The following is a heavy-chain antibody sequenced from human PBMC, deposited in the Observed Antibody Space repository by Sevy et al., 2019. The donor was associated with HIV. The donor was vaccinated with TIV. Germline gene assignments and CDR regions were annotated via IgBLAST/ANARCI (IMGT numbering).Heavy chain of an antibody. CDR3: ARVRNYDILTGYHTFDY. CDR1: GFTFSSYG. CDR2: IWYDGSNK. Sequence: GGSLRLSCAASGFTFSSYGMHWVRQAPGKGLEWVAVIWYDGSNKYYADSVKGRFTISRDNSKNTLYLQMNSLRAEDTAVYYCARVRNYDILTGYHTFDYWGQGTLVTVSS. D-gene: IGHD3-9*01. J-gene: IGHJ4*02. V-gene: IGHV3-33*01.